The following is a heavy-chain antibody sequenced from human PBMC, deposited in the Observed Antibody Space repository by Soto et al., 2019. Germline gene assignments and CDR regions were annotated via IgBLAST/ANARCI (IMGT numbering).Heavy chain of an antibody. D-gene: IGHD2-21*02. CDR1: GFTFSGSA. CDR3: TRLEEMTAITAGDY. CDR2: IRNKANNYAT. J-gene: IGHJ4*02. V-gene: IGHV3-73*01. Sequence: LRLSCAASGFTFSGSAMHWVRQASGKGLEWVGRIRNKANNYATAYAESVKGRFTISRDDSKNTAYLQMNSLKTEDTAIYYCTRLEEMTAITAGDYWGQGTLVTVSS.